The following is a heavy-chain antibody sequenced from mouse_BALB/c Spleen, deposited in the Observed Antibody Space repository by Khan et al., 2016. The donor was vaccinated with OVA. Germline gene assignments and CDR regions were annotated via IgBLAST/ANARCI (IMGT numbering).Heavy chain of an antibody. V-gene: IGHV1-77*01. Sequence: QVQLQQSGAELARPGASVKLSCKASGYTFTDYNINWVKQRTGQGLEWIGEIYPGSNNTYYNEKFKGKATLTADKSSSTAYMQRSSLTSEDSAVYFCEREWGAGFPYWGQGTLVTVSA. CDR3: EREWGAGFPY. CDR1: GYTFTDYN. CDR2: IYPGSNNT. J-gene: IGHJ3*01.